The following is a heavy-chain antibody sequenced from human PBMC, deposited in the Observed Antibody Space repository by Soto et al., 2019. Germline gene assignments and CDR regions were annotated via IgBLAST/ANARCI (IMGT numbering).Heavy chain of an antibody. CDR1: GFTFSSYS. J-gene: IGHJ4*02. CDR3: AMFVAGTLFDY. D-gene: IGHD6-19*01. V-gene: IGHV3-48*01. Sequence: EVQLVESGGGLVQPGGSLRLSCAASGFTFSSYSMNWVRQAPGKGLEWVSYISSSSSTIYYADSVKGRFTISRDNAKNSLYLQMNSLRAEDPAVYYCAMFVAGTLFDYWGQGTLVTVSS. CDR2: ISSSSSTI.